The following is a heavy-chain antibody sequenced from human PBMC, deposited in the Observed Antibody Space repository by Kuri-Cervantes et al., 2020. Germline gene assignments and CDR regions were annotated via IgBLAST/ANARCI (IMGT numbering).Heavy chain of an antibody. CDR1: GFSVSSGYY. Sequence: SETLSLTCAVSGFSVSSGYYWGWVRQPPGKGLERIGNIYQSGSAYYNPSLRSRVTISVDTSKNQFSLQLSSVTAADTAVYYCARLKASGGSWKDWNFDYLGQGTLVTVSS. CDR3: ARLKASGGSWKDWNFDY. CDR2: IYQSGSA. V-gene: IGHV4-38-2*01. D-gene: IGHD6-13*01. J-gene: IGHJ4*02.